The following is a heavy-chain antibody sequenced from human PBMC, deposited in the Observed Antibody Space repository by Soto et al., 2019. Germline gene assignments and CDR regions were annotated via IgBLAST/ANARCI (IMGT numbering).Heavy chain of an antibody. CDR2: IIPILNSP. CDR1: GGTFGSYA. V-gene: IGHV1-69*13. Sequence: ASVKVSCKASGGTFGSYAITWVRRAPGQGLVWLGGIIPILNSPAYAQKFQARVVITADEITNTAYMELNSLRFDDTAVYYCAREAPYCTSATCPKFYDMDVWGQGTTVTVSS. J-gene: IGHJ6*02. CDR3: AREAPYCTSATCPKFYDMDV. D-gene: IGHD2-2*01.